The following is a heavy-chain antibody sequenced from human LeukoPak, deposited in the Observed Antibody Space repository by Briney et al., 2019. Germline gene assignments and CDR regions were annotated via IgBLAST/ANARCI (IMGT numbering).Heavy chain of an antibody. V-gene: IGHV3-74*01. CDR1: GFTFSSYW. J-gene: IGHJ4*02. D-gene: IGHD6-13*01. Sequence: GGSLRLSCAASGFTFSSYWMHWVRQAPGKGLVWVSRMNRDASRIGYADSVKGRYTISRDNAKNTLYLEMSSLRVEDTAVYYCAREPPTGAAAPTFDYWGQGTLVTVSS. CDR3: AREPPTGAAAPTFDY. CDR2: MNRDASRI.